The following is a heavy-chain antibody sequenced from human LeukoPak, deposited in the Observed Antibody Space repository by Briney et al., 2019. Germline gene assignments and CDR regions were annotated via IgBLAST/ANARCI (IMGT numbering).Heavy chain of an antibody. D-gene: IGHD5-24*01. Sequence: PGGSLRLSCAGSGFTFSSYAMSWVRQAPGKGLEWVSTISGSGGSTYYADSVKGRFTISRDNSKNTLDLQMNSLRAEDTAVYYCAKVKDNFYYYGMDVWGQGTTVTVSS. CDR2: ISGSGGST. CDR3: AKVKDNFYYYGMDV. J-gene: IGHJ6*02. CDR1: GFTFSSYA. V-gene: IGHV3-23*01.